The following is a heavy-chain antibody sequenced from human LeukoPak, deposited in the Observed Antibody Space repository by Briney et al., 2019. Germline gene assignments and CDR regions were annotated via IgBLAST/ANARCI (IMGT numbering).Heavy chain of an antibody. J-gene: IGHJ6*03. CDR2: ISGSGGST. V-gene: IGHV3-23*01. D-gene: IGHD7-27*01. Sequence: GGSLRLSCAASGFTFSSYAMSWVRQAPGKGLEWVSAISGSGGSTYYADSVKGRFTISRDNAKNSLYLQMNSLRAEDTAVYYCARSELGYNYHYMDVWGKGTTVTVSS. CDR1: GFTFSSYA. CDR3: ARSELGYNYHYMDV.